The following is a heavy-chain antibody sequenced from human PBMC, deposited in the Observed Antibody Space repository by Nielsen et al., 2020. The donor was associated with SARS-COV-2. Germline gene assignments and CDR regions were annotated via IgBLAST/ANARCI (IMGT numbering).Heavy chain of an antibody. Sequence: GESLKISCAASGFTVSSNYMSWVRQAPGKGLEWVSVIYSGGSTYYADSVKGRFTISRHNSKNTLYLQMNSLRAEDTAVYYCARDGHSSGYYPNSDYWGQGTLVTVSS. D-gene: IGHD3-22*01. J-gene: IGHJ4*02. CDR3: ARDGHSSGYYPNSDY. CDR1: GFTVSSNY. V-gene: IGHV3-53*01. CDR2: IYSGGST.